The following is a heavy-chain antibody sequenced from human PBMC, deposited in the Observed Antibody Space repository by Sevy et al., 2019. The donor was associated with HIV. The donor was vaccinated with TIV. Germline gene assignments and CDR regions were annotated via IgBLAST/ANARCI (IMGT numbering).Heavy chain of an antibody. Sequence: SETLSLTCTVSGGSISSYYLSWIRQPPGKGLEWIGYIYYSGSTNYNPSLKSRVTISVDTSKNQFSLKLSSVTAADTAVYYCATLGYCSGGSCTGVDYWGQGTLVTVSS. CDR1: GGSISSYY. V-gene: IGHV4-59*01. D-gene: IGHD2-15*01. CDR2: IYYSGST. CDR3: ATLGYCSGGSCTGVDY. J-gene: IGHJ4*02.